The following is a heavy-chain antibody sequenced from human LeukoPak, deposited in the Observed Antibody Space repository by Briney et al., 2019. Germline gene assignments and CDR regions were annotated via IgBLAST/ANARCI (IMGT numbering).Heavy chain of an antibody. J-gene: IGHJ3*01. CDR2: INGYNGDT. D-gene: IGHD3-10*01. CDR3: ARDLYYYGSGGYYDVFDV. V-gene: IGHV1-18*01. Sequence: ASVKVSCKASGYTFTSYGITWVRQAPRQGLEWMGWINGYNGDTNYAQMLQGRVTMTTDTSTSTAYMELRSLRSDDTAIYYCARDLYYYGSGGYYDVFDVWGQGTMVTVSS. CDR1: GYTFTSYG.